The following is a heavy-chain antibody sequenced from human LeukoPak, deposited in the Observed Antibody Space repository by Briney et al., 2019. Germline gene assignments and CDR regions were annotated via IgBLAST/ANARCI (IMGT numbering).Heavy chain of an antibody. J-gene: IGHJ4*02. CDR3: ARATHGDSHLYY. Sequence: SVKVSCKASGGTFSSYAISWLRQAPGQGLEWMGRIIPIFGTANYAQKFQGRVTITTDESTSTAYMELSSLRSEDTAVYYCARATHGDSHLYYWGQGTLVTVSS. CDR1: GGTFSSYA. V-gene: IGHV1-69*05. D-gene: IGHD4-17*01. CDR2: IIPIFGTA.